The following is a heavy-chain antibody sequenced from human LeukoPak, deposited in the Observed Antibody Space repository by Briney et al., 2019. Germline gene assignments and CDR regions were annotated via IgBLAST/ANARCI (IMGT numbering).Heavy chain of an antibody. D-gene: IGHD6-19*01. CDR1: GFTFSSYW. V-gene: IGHV3-74*01. CDR3: AREPLDGYSSGWYYFDY. CDR2: INSDGSST. Sequence: GGSLRLSCAASGFTFSSYWMHWVRQAPGKGLVWVSRINSDGSSTSYADSVKGRFPISRDNAKNTLYLQRNSLRAEDTAVYYCAREPLDGYSSGWYYFDYWGQGTLVTVSS. J-gene: IGHJ4*02.